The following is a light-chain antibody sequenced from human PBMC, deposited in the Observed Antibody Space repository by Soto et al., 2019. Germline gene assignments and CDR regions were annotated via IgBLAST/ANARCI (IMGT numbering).Light chain of an antibody. CDR3: QQANSSPLT. CDR2: AAS. J-gene: IGKJ5*01. CDR1: QGISSF. V-gene: IGKV1-9*01. Sequence: IEITQSPSFLSASVGDRVTLPCRASQGISSFLAWYQQPQGKAPKHLIYAASTLQSGVPSRFRGRRSGTDSTLPISRLQTEDVATDSGQQANSSPLTFGQGTRLEIK.